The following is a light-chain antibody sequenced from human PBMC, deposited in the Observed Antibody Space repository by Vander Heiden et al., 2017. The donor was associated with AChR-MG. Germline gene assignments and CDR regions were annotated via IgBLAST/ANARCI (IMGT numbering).Light chain of an antibody. J-gene: IGKJ4*01. CDR2: DAS. Sequence: DIQMTQSPSSLSASVGDRVTITCQASQDISNDLNWYQKKPGKAPKLLIYDASILEPGVPSRFSGNGSQTHFTLTISSLQPEDISTYYCQQHDVLPLTFGGGTRVDSK. CDR1: QDISND. CDR3: QQHDVLPLT. V-gene: IGKV1-33*01.